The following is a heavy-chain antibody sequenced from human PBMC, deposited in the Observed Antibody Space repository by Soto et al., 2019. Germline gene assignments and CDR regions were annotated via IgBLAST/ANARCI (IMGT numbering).Heavy chain of an antibody. Sequence: QVQLVQSGAEVKKPGASVKVSCKASGYTFTSYGISWVRQAPGQGLEWMGWISAYNGNTNYAQKLQGRVTMTTDTPTGTAYMELRSLRSDDTAVYYCARALGKYYDFWSGYSTQFDYWGQGTLVTVSS. D-gene: IGHD3-3*01. CDR2: ISAYNGNT. CDR3: ARALGKYYDFWSGYSTQFDY. CDR1: GYTFTSYG. V-gene: IGHV1-18*01. J-gene: IGHJ4*02.